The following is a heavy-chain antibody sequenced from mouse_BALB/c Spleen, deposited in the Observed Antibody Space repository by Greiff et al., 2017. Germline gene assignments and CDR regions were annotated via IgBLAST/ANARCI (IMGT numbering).Heavy chain of an antibody. CDR2: IWAGGST. CDR1: GFSLTSYG. Sequence: VQLQQSGPGLVAPSQSLSITCTVSGFSLTSYGVHWVRQPPGKGLEWLGVIWAGGSTNYNSALMSRLSISKDNSKSQVFLKMNSLQTDDTAMYYCASIYYGYDVAYWGQGTLVTVSA. CDR3: ASIYYGYDVAY. D-gene: IGHD2-2*01. J-gene: IGHJ3*01. V-gene: IGHV2-9*02.